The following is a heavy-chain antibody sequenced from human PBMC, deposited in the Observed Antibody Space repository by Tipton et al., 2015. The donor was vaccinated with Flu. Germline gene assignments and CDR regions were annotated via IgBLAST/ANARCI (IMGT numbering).Heavy chain of an antibody. J-gene: IGHJ4*02. CDR1: GFTFDDYA. D-gene: IGHD1-26*01. V-gene: IGHV3-43D*04. CDR3: AKDKYRYSGSRAGLPDY. CDR2: ISWDGGST. Sequence: SLRLSCAASGFTFDDYAMHWVRQAPGKGLEWVSLISWDGGSTYYADSVKGRFTISRDNSKNSLYLQMNSLRAEDTALYYCAKDKYRYSGSRAGLPDYWGQGTLVTVSS.